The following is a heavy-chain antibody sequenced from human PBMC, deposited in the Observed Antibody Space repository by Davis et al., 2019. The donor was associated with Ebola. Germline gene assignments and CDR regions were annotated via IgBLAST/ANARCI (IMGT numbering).Heavy chain of an antibody. Sequence: PSETLSLTCTVSGGSISSSSYYWGWIRQPPGKGLEWIGSIYYSGSTYYNPSLKSRVTISVDTSKNQFSLKLSSVTAADTAVYYCARERPVVTPGLDYWGQGTLVTVSS. V-gene: IGHV4-39*07. CDR3: ARERPVVTPGLDY. J-gene: IGHJ4*02. D-gene: IGHD3-22*01. CDR1: GGSISSSSYY. CDR2: IYYSGST.